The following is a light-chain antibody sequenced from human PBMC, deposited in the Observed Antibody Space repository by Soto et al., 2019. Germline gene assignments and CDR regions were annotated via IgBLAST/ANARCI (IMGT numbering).Light chain of an antibody. V-gene: IGKV4-1*01. CDR2: LAS. CDR3: QQYFTAPST. Sequence: DIVMTQSPDSLAVSLGERATFNCTSSQHILDRAKNKNYLAWYQQKSGQPPKLLLYLASLREPVVPDRFTGSVSGIDFTLTISSLPDEDVAGYSCQQYFTAPSTFGQGTKVEI. J-gene: IGKJ1*01. CDR1: QHILDRAKNKNY.